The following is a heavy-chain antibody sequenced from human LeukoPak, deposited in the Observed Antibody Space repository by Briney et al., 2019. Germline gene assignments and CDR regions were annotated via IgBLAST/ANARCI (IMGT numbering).Heavy chain of an antibody. CDR2: TFYGSKWYN. CDR1: GDFISSNNAA. V-gene: IGHV6-1*01. Sequence: SQTLSLTCAISGDFISSNNAAWNWIRQSPSRGLERLGRTFYGSKWYNDYAVSVQSRITINPDTSKNQFSLQLNSVTLEDTAVYYCARTSEILPRETYYYYMDVWGKGTTVTVS. CDR3: ARTSEILPRETYYYYMDV. D-gene: IGHD1-26*01. J-gene: IGHJ6*03.